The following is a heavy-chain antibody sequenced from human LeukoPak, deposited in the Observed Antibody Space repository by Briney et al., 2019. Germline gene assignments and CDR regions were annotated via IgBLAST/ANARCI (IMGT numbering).Heavy chain of an antibody. J-gene: IGHJ4*02. Sequence: GGSLRLSCAASEFSVSSNYMSWVRQAPGKGLEWVSLIYSGGSTFYADSVKGRFTISRDNSKNTLYLQMNSLRAEDTAVYYCAKAVEYNWSYGVYWGQGTLVTVSS. V-gene: IGHV3-53*01. CDR3: AKAVEYNWSYGVY. CDR2: IYSGGST. CDR1: EFSVSSNY. D-gene: IGHD1-7*01.